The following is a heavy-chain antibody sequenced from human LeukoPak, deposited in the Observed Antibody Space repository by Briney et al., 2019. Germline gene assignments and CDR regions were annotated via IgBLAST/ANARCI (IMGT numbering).Heavy chain of an antibody. CDR3: ARTPRGEFSDY. CDR2: INHSGST. D-gene: IGHD3-16*01. CDR1: GGSFSGYY. V-gene: IGHV4-34*01. Sequence: KTSETLSLTCAVYGGSFSGYYWSWIRQPPGKGLEWIGEINHSGSTNYNPSLKSRVTISVDTSKNQFSLKLSSVTAADTAVYYCARTPRGEFSDYWGQGTLVTVSS. J-gene: IGHJ4*02.